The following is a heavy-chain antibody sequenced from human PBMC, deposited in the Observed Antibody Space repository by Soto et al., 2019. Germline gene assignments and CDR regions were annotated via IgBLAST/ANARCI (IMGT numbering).Heavy chain of an antibody. V-gene: IGHV1-2*02. CDR3: ARDLVASSRIAKPYGDNWFDP. J-gene: IGHJ5*02. Sequence: ASVKVSCKASGYTFTGXYMHWVRQAPGQGLEWVEGINPNSGGTKYAQKFQGRVTMTRDKSISTAYMELSRLRSDDTAVYYCARDLVASSRIAKPYGDNWFDPGGQGTLVTVSS. D-gene: IGHD2-2*01. CDR2: INPNSGGT. CDR1: GYTFTGXY.